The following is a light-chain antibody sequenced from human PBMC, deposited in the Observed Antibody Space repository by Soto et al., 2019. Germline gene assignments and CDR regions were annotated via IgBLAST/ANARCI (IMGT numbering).Light chain of an antibody. V-gene: IGKV3-20*01. CDR3: QQYDSSPLT. CDR1: QSVSSSY. CDR2: GAS. Sequence: EIVLTQSPGTLSLSPGERATLSCRASQSVSSSYLAWYQQKPGQAPRLLIYGASSRATGIPDTFSGSGSGTVFTLTISRLVPGDFAVYYCQQYDSSPLTFGGGTNVEIK. J-gene: IGKJ4*01.